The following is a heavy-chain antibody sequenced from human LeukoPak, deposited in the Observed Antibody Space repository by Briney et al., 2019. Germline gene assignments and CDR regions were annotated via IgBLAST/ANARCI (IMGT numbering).Heavy chain of an antibody. CDR2: IYADFDNT. V-gene: IGHV3-53*01. CDR1: GFTVSGDY. J-gene: IGHJ4*02. D-gene: IGHD4/OR15-4a*01. CDR3: ARALNRHIGAFEY. Sequence: GGSLRLSCAASGFTVSGDYMSWVRQAPGKRLEWVSVIYADFDNTDYADSVKGRFTISRDNSKNTLYLHMNSLRVDDSATYYCARALNRHIGAFEYWGQGALVTVSS.